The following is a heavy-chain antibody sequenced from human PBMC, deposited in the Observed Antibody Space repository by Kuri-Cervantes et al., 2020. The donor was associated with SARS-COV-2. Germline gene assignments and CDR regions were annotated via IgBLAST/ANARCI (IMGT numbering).Heavy chain of an antibody. D-gene: IGHD5-12*01. CDR1: GFTFSSYA. CDR2: ISGSGGST. J-gene: IGHJ4*02. V-gene: IGHV3-23*01. CDR3: AKIHTGYSGYDTDY. Sequence: GESLKISCAAFGFTFSSYAMSWVRQTPGKGLEWVSTISGSGGSTYYADSVKGRFTISRDNSKNTLFLQMNSLRADDTAVYYCAKIHTGYSGYDTDYWGQGTLVTVSS.